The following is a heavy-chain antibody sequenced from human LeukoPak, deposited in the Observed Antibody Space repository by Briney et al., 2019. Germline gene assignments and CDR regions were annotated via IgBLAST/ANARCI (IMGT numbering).Heavy chain of an antibody. CDR1: GFTFSDYY. J-gene: IGHJ3*01. Sequence: GGSLRLSCAASGFTFSDYYMSWIRQVPGKGLEWVSYIGLTDTIIYYADSLKGRFAISRDNAKNSLYLHTHSLRAEDTAIYYCARHKLTVITSWDDAFERWGQGTTVIVSP. CDR3: ARHKLTVITSWDDAFER. D-gene: IGHD3-22*01. CDR2: IGLTDTII. V-gene: IGHV3-11*01.